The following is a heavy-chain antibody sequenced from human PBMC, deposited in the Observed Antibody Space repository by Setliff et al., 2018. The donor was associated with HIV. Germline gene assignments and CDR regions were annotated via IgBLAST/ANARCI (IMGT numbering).Heavy chain of an antibody. CDR1: GFTFSSYS. CDR3: AREPSAAGPEYFQH. V-gene: IGHV3-21*01. D-gene: IGHD6-13*01. CDR2: ISSSSSYI. Sequence: GGSLRLSCAVSGFTFSSYSMNWVRQAPGKGLEWVSSISSSSSYIHYADSVKGRFTISRDNAKNSLYLQMNSLRAEDTAVYYCAREPSAAGPEYFQHWGQGTLVTVSS. J-gene: IGHJ1*01.